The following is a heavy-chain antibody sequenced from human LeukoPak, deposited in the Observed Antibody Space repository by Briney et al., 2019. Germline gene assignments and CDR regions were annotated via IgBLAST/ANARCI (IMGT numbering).Heavy chain of an antibody. D-gene: IGHD2-2*01. CDR2: IREDGSDD. J-gene: IGHJ4*02. CDR1: GFTFRHYY. CDR3: ARRNAMSD. V-gene: IGHV3-7*03. Sequence: PGGSLRLSCAASGFTFRHYYMNWVRLAPGKGLAWVANIREDGSDDTYEASVKGRFTISRDNARNSLFLQMNSLRAEDTAVYFCARRNAMSDWGQGTLVTVSS.